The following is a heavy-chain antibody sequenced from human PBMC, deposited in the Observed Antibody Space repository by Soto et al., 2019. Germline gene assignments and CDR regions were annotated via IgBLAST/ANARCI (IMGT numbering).Heavy chain of an antibody. CDR1: GGSFSGYY. V-gene: IGHV4-34*01. D-gene: IGHD2-15*01. Sequence: PSETLSLTCAVYGGSFSGYYWSWIRQPPGKGLEWIGEINHSGSTNYNPSLKSRVTISVDTSKNQFSLKLSSVTAADTAVYYCARVKRRYCSGGSCAEYFQHWGQGTLVTVSS. CDR2: INHSGST. J-gene: IGHJ1*01. CDR3: ARVKRRYCSGGSCAEYFQH.